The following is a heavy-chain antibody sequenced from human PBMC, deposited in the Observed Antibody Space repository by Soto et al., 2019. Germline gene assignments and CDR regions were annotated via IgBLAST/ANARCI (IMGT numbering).Heavy chain of an antibody. CDR3: AKGYSGYDYAN. J-gene: IGHJ4*02. CDR1: GFTFSSYW. CDR2: INSDGSST. Sequence: GGSLRLSCAASGFTFSSYWMHWVRQAPGKGLVWVSRINSDGSSTTYADSVKGRFTISRDNAKNTLYLQMNSLSAEDTAVYFCAKGYSGYDYANWGQGSLVTVSS. V-gene: IGHV3-74*01. D-gene: IGHD5-12*01.